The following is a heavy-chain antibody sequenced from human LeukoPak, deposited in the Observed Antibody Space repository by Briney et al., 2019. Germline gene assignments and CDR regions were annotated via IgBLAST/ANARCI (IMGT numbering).Heavy chain of an antibody. Sequence: GASVKVSCKASGGTFSSYAISWVRQAPGQGLEWMGRIIPIFGTANYAQKFQGRVTITADESTSTAYMELSSLRSEDTAVYYCARNIYRGGDCYDAFDIWGQGTMVTVSS. CDR3: ARNIYRGGDCYDAFDI. CDR2: IIPIFGTA. J-gene: IGHJ3*02. CDR1: GGTFSSYA. D-gene: IGHD2-21*02. V-gene: IGHV1-69*13.